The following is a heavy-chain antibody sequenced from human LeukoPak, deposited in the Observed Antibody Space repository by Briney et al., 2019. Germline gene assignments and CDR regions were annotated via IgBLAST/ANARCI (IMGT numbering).Heavy chain of an antibody. CDR2: IWYDGSNK. V-gene: IGHV3-33*08. CDR1: GFTFSSYW. J-gene: IGHJ5*02. D-gene: IGHD6-13*01. CDR3: AREYSAGWFDP. Sequence: GGSLRLSCAASGFTFSSYWMHWVRQAPGKGLVWVAVIWYDGSNKFYADSVKGRFTISRDNSKNTLYLQMNSLRAEDTAVYYCAREYSAGWFDPWGQGTLVTVSS.